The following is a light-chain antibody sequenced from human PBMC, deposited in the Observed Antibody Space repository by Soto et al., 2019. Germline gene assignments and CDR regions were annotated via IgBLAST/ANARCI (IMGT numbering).Light chain of an antibody. V-gene: IGLV1-44*01. J-gene: IGLJ3*02. Sequence: QSVLTQPPSASGTPGQRVTISCSGSSSNIGSNTVNWYQQLPGTAPKLLIYSNNQRPSGVPDPFSGSKSGTSASLAISGLQSEDEADYYCAAWDDSLNGHWVFGGGTKVTVL. CDR2: SNN. CDR1: SSNIGSNT. CDR3: AAWDDSLNGHWV.